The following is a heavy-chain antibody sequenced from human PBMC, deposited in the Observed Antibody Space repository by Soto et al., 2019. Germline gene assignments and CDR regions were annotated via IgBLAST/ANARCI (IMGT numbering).Heavy chain of an antibody. CDR2: ISYDGSNK. J-gene: IGHJ4*02. V-gene: IGHV3-30*18. CDR3: AKIGHLVGELSNY. D-gene: IGHD3-10*01. Sequence: GGSLRLSCAASGFTFSSYGMHWVRQAPGKGLEWVAVISYDGSNKYYADSVMGRFTISRDNSKNTLYLQMNSLRAEDTAVYYCAKIGHLVGELSNYWGQGTLVTVSS. CDR1: GFTFSSYG.